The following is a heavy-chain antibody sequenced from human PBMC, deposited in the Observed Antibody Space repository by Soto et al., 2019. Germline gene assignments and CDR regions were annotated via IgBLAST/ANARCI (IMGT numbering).Heavy chain of an antibody. D-gene: IGHD6-19*01. V-gene: IGHV4-34*01. Sequence: SETLSLTCAVYGGSFSGYYWSWIRQPPGKGLEWIGEINHSGSTNYNPSLKSRVTISVDTSKNQLSLKLSSVTAADTAVYYCARGLSGAAVAGTHAFDIWGQGTMVTVSS. CDR3: ARGLSGAAVAGTHAFDI. CDR2: INHSGST. J-gene: IGHJ3*02. CDR1: GGSFSGYY.